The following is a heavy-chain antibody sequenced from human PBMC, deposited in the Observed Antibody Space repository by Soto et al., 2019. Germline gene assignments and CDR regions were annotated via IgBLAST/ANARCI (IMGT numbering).Heavy chain of an antibody. CDR3: AQTTNDYSNYGSGVSFDY. D-gene: IGHD4-4*01. Sequence: QITLKESGPTLVKPTQTLTLTCTFSGFSLSTSGVGVGWIRQPPGKALEWLALIYWDDDKRYSPSLKSRLTITKDTSKNQVVLTMTNMDPVDTATYYCAQTTNDYSNYGSGVSFDYWGQGTLVTVSS. CDR1: GFSLSTSGVG. CDR2: IYWDDDK. V-gene: IGHV2-5*02. J-gene: IGHJ4*02.